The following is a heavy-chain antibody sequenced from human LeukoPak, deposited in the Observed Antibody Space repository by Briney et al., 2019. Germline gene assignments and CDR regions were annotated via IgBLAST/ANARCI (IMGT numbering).Heavy chain of an antibody. CDR1: GGSFSGYY. Sequence: SETLSLTCAVYGGSFSGYYWSWLRQPPGKGLEWIGEINHSGSTNYNLSLKSRVTISVDTSKNQSSLKLSSVTAADTAVYYCARGPTYYDILTGYYPYYYMDVWGKGTTVTVSS. CDR2: INHSGST. J-gene: IGHJ6*03. D-gene: IGHD3-9*01. CDR3: ARGPTYYDILTGYYPYYYMDV. V-gene: IGHV4-34*01.